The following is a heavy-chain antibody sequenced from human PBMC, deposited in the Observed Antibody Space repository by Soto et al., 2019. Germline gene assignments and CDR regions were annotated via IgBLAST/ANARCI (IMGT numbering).Heavy chain of an antibody. CDR2: ISGSGGST. CDR3: AARRDASYYYYGMDV. V-gene: IGHV3-23*01. J-gene: IGHJ6*02. CDR1: GFTFATYA. D-gene: IGHD2-2*01. Sequence: GGSLRLSCAASGFTFATYAMTWVRQAPGKGLEWVSAISGSGGSTYYADSVKGRFTISRDNSKNTLFLQMNSLRAEDTAVYYCAARRDASYYYYGMDVWGQGTTVTVSS.